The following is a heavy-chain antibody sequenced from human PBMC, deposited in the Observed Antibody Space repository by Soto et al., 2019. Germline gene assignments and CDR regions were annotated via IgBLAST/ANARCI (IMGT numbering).Heavy chain of an antibody. Sequence: QVQLVQSGAEVKKPGASVKVSCKASGYTFTSYDINWVRLATGQGLEWMGWMNPNSGNTAYAQKFQGRVTMARNTSQSTAYMEVSSLRSEDTAVDYCARLKQDYAVAWGQGTLVTVSS. CDR1: GYTFTSYD. J-gene: IGHJ5*02. CDR2: MNPNSGNT. D-gene: IGHD3-16*01. CDR3: ARLKQDYAVA. V-gene: IGHV1-8*01.